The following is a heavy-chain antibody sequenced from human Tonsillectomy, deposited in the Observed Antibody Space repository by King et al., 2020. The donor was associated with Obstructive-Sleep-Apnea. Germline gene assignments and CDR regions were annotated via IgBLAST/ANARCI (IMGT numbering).Heavy chain of an antibody. CDR1: GFTFSSYS. CDR2: ISSSSSYL. CDR3: ARDDYGDYGWFDP. Sequence: VQLVESGGGLVKPGGSLRLSCAASGFTFSSYSMNWVRQAPGKGLEWVSSISSSSSYLYYADSVKGRCTISRDNAKNSLYLQMNSLRAEDTAVYYCARDDYGDYGWFDPWGQGTLVTVSS. J-gene: IGHJ5*02. D-gene: IGHD4-17*01. V-gene: IGHV3-21*01.